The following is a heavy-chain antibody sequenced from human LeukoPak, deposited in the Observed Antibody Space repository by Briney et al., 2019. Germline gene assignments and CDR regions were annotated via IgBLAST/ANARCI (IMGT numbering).Heavy chain of an antibody. D-gene: IGHD3-10*01. J-gene: IGHJ3*02. CDR3: ARDGITMVRSALDI. V-gene: IGHV4-30-4*08. CDR1: GGSFSGYY. Sequence: SETLSLTCAVYGGSFSGYYWSWIRQPPGKGLEWIGYIYYSGSTYYNPPLKSRVTISVDTSKNQFSLKLSSVTAADTAVYYCARDGITMVRSALDIWGQGTMVTVSS. CDR2: IYYSGST.